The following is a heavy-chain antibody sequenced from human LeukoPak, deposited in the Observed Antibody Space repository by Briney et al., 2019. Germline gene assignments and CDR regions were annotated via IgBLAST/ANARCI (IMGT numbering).Heavy chain of an antibody. CDR3: ARDRAGDYYFDY. D-gene: IGHD6-19*01. CDR2: IYSGGST. J-gene: IGHJ4*02. CDR1: GFTVSSNY. Sequence: GGSLRLSCAASGFTVSSNYMSWVRQAPGKGLEWVSVIYSGGSTYYADSLKGRFTISRDNSKNTLYLQMNSLRAEDTAAYYCARDRAGDYYFDYWGQGTLVTVSS. V-gene: IGHV3-66*02.